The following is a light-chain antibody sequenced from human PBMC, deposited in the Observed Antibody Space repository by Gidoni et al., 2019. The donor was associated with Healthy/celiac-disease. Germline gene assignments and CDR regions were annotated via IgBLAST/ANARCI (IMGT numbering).Light chain of an antibody. CDR2: DAS. CDR1: QSVSSY. CDR3: QQRSNWPPST. J-gene: IGKJ4*01. V-gene: IGKV3-11*01. Sequence: EIVLTQSPATLSLSPVERATLSCRASQSVSSYLAWYQQKPGQAPRLLIYDASNRATGIPARFSGSGYGTDFTLTISSLEPEDFAVYYCQQRSNWPPSTFGGGTKVEIK.